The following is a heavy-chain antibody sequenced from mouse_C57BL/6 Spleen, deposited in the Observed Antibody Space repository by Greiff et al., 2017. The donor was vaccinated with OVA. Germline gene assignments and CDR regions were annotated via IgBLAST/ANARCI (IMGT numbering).Heavy chain of an antibody. CDR3: ARDLTGTRLLAY. J-gene: IGHJ3*01. CDR2: ISDGGSYT. V-gene: IGHV5-4*01. Sequence: EVKLVESGGGLVKPGGSLKLSCAASGFTFSSYAMSWVRQTPETRLEWVATISDGGSYTYYPDNVKGRFTISRDNAKTNLYLQMSHLKSEDTAMYYCARDLTGTRLLAYWGKGTLVTVSA. D-gene: IGHD4-1*01. CDR1: GFTFSSYA.